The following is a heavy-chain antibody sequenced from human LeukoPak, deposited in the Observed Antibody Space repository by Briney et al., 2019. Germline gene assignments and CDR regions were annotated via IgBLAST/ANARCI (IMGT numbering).Heavy chain of an antibody. CDR1: GYTLNELS. Sequence: ASVKVSCKVSGYTLNELSMQWMRQAPGKGLELMGGFDPEDGETIYAQKFQGRVTMTEDTSTDTAYMELSSLRSEDTAVYYCATDLPERYYYDSSGPSGAAFDIWGQGTMVTVSS. V-gene: IGHV1-24*01. CDR3: ATDLPERYYYDSSGPSGAAFDI. J-gene: IGHJ3*02. D-gene: IGHD3-22*01. CDR2: FDPEDGET.